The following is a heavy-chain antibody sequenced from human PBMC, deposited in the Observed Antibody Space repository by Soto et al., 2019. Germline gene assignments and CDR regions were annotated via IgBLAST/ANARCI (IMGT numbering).Heavy chain of an antibody. CDR3: ERVLMEAHLHSAEYCSGGSCYVTQRDFQH. D-gene: IGHD2-15*01. J-gene: IGHJ1*01. CDR1: GFTFSTYA. V-gene: IGHV3-23*01. Sequence: GGSLRLSCAASGFTFSTYAMSWVRQAPGKWLEWVSAISASGATTYYADSVKGRFTISRDNSKNTLYLQVNSLRAEDTAVYYCERVLMEAHLHSAEYCSGGSCYVTQRDFQHWGQGTLVTVSS. CDR2: ISASGATT.